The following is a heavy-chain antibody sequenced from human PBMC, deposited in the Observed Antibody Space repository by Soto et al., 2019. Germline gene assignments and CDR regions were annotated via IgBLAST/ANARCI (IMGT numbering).Heavy chain of an antibody. CDR3: AKVFPDTRIITMVRGVISY. Sequence: GGSLRLSCAASGFTFSSYAMSWVRQAPGKGLEWVSAISGSGGSTYYADSVKGRFTISRDNSKNTLYLQMNSLRAEDTAVYYCAKVFPDTRIITMVRGVISYWGQGTLVTVSS. CDR1: GFTFSSYA. J-gene: IGHJ4*02. V-gene: IGHV3-23*01. CDR2: ISGSGGST. D-gene: IGHD3-10*01.